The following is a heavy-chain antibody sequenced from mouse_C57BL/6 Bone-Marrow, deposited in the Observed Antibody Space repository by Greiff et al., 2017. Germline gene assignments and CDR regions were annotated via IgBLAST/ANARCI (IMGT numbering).Heavy chain of an antibody. Sequence: VKLQESGPELVKPGASVKISCKASGYAFSSSWMNWVKQRPGKGLEWIGRIYPGDGDTNYNGKFKGKATLTADKSSSTAYMQLSSLTSEDSAVYFCARDWDVGRFAYWGQGTLVTVSA. J-gene: IGHJ3*01. CDR1: GYAFSSSW. V-gene: IGHV1-82*01. D-gene: IGHD4-1*01. CDR3: ARDWDVGRFAY. CDR2: IYPGDGDT.